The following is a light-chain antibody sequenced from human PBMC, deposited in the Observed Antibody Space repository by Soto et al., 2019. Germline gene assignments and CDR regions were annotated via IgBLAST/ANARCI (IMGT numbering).Light chain of an antibody. CDR2: WAS. J-gene: IGKJ2*01. V-gene: IGKV4-1*01. Sequence: DIVMTQSPDSLAVSLGERATINCKSSQSVLYSSNNKDYLAWYQQKPGQPPNLLISWASTREFGVPDRFSGSGSGTDFTLTISSLQAEDVAVYYCQQYYNTPYTFGQGTKLEIK. CDR1: QSVLYSSNNKDY. CDR3: QQYYNTPYT.